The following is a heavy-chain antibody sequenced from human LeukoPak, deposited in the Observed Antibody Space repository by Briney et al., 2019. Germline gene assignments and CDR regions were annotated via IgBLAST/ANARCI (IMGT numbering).Heavy chain of an antibody. V-gene: IGHV3-23*01. J-gene: IGHJ4*02. CDR2: ITGSGDGR. CDR1: GFTFNNHA. D-gene: IGHD3-22*01. Sequence: GGPLRLSCAASGFTFNNHAMTWVRQAPGKGLEWVSVITGSGDGRYYADSVKGRFTISRDNSKNTLHLQMNSLRADDTALYYCAKDFLPSYYASSGYFFDSGGQETLVAVSS. CDR3: AKDFLPSYYASSGYFFDS.